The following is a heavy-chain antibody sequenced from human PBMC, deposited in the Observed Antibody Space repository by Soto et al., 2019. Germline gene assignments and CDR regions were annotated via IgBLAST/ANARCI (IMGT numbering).Heavy chain of an antibody. V-gene: IGHV1-69*12. CDR1: GDTFSTYT. D-gene: IGHD2-15*01. CDR3: AREGLVLVPTTLNSDYYYYAMDV. CDR2: IVPRSATS. J-gene: IGHJ6*02. Sequence: QVQLVQSGAEVKKPGSSVKVSCKASGDTFSTYTITWMRQAPGQGLEWMGGIVPRSATSKYAQKFQGRVTITADESTSTVYMEPRTLRPEYTAVHHCAREGLVLVPTTLNSDYYYYAMDVWGQGTTVTVSS.